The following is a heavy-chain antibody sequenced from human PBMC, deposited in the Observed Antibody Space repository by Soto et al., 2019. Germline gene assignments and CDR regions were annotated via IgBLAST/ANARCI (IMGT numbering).Heavy chain of an antibody. CDR3: AREGLAGTTLRTDYGMDV. CDR2: TYYRSKWYN. Sequence: TLSLTRARSGVSVSRNSSALSWIRQSPSRGLEWLGRTYYRSKWYNDYAVSVKSRITINPDTSKNQFSLQLNSVTPEDTAVYYCAREGLAGTTLRTDYGMDVWGQGTTVTVSS. J-gene: IGHJ6*02. V-gene: IGHV6-1*01. D-gene: IGHD1-7*01. CDR1: GVSVSRNSSA.